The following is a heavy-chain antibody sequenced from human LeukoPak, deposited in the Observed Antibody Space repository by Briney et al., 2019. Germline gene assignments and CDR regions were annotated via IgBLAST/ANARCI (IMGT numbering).Heavy chain of an antibody. CDR3: SRGGPYSDY. CDR1: GFTFNGSA. V-gene: IGHV3-73*01. D-gene: IGHD3-10*01. J-gene: IGHJ4*02. CDR2: ITSKADYYAT. Sequence: GGSLRLSCAASGFTFNGSAMHWVRQASGKGLQWVGRITSKADYYATAYAVSVKDRFTISRDDSKNTAYLQMNSLKTEDTAVYYCSRGGPYSDYWGQGTLVTVSS.